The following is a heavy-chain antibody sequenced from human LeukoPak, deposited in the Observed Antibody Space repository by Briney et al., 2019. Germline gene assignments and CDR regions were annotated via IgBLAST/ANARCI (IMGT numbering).Heavy chain of an antibody. D-gene: IGHD3-22*01. CDR3: ARHSNYYDSSGYLDY. J-gene: IGHJ4*02. CDR2: IYYSGST. V-gene: IGHV4-30-4*01. CDR1: GGSISSGDYY. Sequence: PSETLSLTCTVSGGSISSGDYYWSWIRQPPGKGLEWIGYIYYSGSTYYNPSLKSRVTISVDTSKNQFSLKLSSVTAADTAVYYCARHSNYYDSSGYLDYWGQGTLVTVSS.